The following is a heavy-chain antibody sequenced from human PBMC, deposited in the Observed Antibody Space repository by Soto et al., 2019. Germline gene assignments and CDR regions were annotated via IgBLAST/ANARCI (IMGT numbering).Heavy chain of an antibody. J-gene: IGHJ6*02. Sequence: ASEKVSYKASGYTFTNYYIPWVRQAPGQGLEWMGIIDPSAGSTTYAREFQGRVTITRDTSTSTAYMELRSLRSDDTVLYYCARDHGYCSSTSCHNYYGLDVWGQGTTVTVSS. CDR3: ARDHGYCSSTSCHNYYGLDV. D-gene: IGHD2-2*03. CDR2: IDPSAGST. V-gene: IGHV1-46*01. CDR1: GYTFTNYY.